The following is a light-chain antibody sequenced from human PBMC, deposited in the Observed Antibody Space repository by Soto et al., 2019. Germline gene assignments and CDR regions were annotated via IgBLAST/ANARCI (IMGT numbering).Light chain of an antibody. Sequence: DIQMTQSPSTLSASVGDRVTITCRASQSISSWLAWYHQKPGKAPKLLIYKASSLESGVPSRFSGSGSGTEFTLTISSLQPDDFATYYGQQYNSYLYTFGQGTKLEIK. CDR1: QSISSW. CDR2: KAS. J-gene: IGKJ2*01. CDR3: QQYNSYLYT. V-gene: IGKV1-5*03.